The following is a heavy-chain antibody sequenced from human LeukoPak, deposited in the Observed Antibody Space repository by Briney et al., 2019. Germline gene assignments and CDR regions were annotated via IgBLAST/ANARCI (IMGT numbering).Heavy chain of an antibody. J-gene: IGHJ6*03. CDR3: ASPPVPQAAAITPGYFYYYMDV. CDR1: GYTFTGYY. V-gene: IGHV1-69*06. CDR2: IIPIFGTA. Sequence: SVKVSCKASGYTFTGYYMHWVRQAPGQGLEWMGWIIPIFGTANYAQKFQGRVTITADKSSTTVYMELSSLRSEDTAVYYCASPPVPQAAAITPGYFYYYMDVWGKGTTVTVSS. D-gene: IGHD6-13*01.